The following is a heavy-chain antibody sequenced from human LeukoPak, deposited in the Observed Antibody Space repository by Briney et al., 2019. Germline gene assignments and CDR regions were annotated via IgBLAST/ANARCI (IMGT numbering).Heavy chain of an antibody. Sequence: GGSLRLSCVGSEFTFRSHAMRWVRQAPEKGLEFVSGIYENGGTTYYADSVKGRFSISRDNSKNALYLQMDSLRGEDTAVYYCAKPILTGYVDYWGQGTLVTVSS. J-gene: IGHJ4*02. CDR1: EFTFRSHA. V-gene: IGHV3-23*01. CDR3: AKPILTGYVDY. CDR2: IYENGGTT. D-gene: IGHD3-9*01.